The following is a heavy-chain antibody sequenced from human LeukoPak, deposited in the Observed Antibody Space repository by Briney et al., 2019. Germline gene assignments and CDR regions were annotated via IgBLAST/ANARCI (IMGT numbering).Heavy chain of an antibody. D-gene: IGHD4-23*01. CDR1: DGSIKNYY. CDR3: ARHRSDTGGKKGVNWFDP. J-gene: IGHJ5*02. Sequence: SETLSLTCSVSDGSIKNYYWSWIRQPPGKGLEWLGNIYFGGTTDYNSSLKSRLTISVDTFKNQLSLNLQSVTAADTATYYCARHRSDTGGKKGVNWFDPWGQGTLVTVSS. V-gene: IGHV4-59*01. CDR2: IYFGGTT.